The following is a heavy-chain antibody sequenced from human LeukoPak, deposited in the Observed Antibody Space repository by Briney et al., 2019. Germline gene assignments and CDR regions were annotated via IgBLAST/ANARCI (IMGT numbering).Heavy chain of an antibody. CDR2: SNWSGGST. J-gene: IGHJ4*02. CDR1: GFAWDEHG. CDR3: ARAPITSPFYFDY. D-gene: IGHD2-2*01. V-gene: IGHV3-20*04. Sequence: GGSLGLSCTASGFAWDEHGMSWVRQVPGKGLEWVSGSNWSGGSTGYSDPLRGRFTISRDNAKNSLYLQMDSLRAEDTALYYCARAPITSPFYFDYWGQGTLVTVSS.